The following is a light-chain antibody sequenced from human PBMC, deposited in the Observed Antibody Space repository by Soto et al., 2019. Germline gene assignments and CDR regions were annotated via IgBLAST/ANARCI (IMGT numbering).Light chain of an antibody. J-gene: IGKJ2*01. CDR2: GAS. CDR1: QSVSSSY. CDR3: QQYGSSPYT. V-gene: IGKV3-20*01. Sequence: ESVLTQSPGTLSLSPGERATLSCRASQSVSSSYLAWYQQKPGQAPRLLIYGASSRATGIPDRFSGSGSGTDFTLTISRLEPEDFAMYYCQQYGSSPYTFGQGTKLEIQ.